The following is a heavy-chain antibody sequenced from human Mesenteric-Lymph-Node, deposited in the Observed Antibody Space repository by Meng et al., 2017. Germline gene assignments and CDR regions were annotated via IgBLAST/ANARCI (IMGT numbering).Heavy chain of an antibody. V-gene: IGHV3-21*01. CDR3: ARDRDGEYYDFWSGYYFGYYFDY. CDR2: ISSSSSYI. Sequence: GGSLRLSCAASGFTFSSYSMNWVRQAPGKGLEWVSSISSSSSYIYYADSVKGRFTISRDNAKNSLYLQMNSLRAEDTAVYYCARDRDGEYYDFWSGYYFGYYFDYWGQGTLVTVSS. CDR1: GFTFSSYS. J-gene: IGHJ4*02. D-gene: IGHD3-3*01.